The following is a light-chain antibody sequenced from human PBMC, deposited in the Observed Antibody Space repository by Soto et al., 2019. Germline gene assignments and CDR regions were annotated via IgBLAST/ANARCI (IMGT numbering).Light chain of an antibody. CDR1: QSVGKS. Sequence: EIVLTQSPGTLSLSPGERATLSCRASQSVGKSLAWYQQKPGQAPRLLIYGASTRATGIPDRFSGSGSGTDFTLTISRLEPEDFAVYYCQQYNNWPRTFGQGTKVDIK. CDR3: QQYNNWPRT. V-gene: IGKV3D-15*01. CDR2: GAS. J-gene: IGKJ1*01.